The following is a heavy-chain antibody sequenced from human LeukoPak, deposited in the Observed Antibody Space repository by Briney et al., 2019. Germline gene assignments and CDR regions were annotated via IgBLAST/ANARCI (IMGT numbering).Heavy chain of an antibody. CDR3: ARAFYFDSSGYFFDD. J-gene: IGHJ4*02. D-gene: IGHD3-22*01. Sequence: SGPTLVEPTQTLTLTCTFSGFSLTTPGVGVGWIRQPPGKALDWLALIYWSDDRRYSPSLRSRLTITKDISKNQVVLRMTNMDPVDTGTYYCARAFYFDSSGYFFDDWGQGTLVTVSA. CDR2: IYWSDDR. CDR1: GFSLTTPGVG. V-gene: IGHV2-5*01.